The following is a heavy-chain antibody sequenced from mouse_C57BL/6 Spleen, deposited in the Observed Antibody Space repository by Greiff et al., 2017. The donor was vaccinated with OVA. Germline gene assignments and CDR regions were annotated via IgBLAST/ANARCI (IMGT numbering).Heavy chain of an antibody. Sequence: VQLVESGAELARPGASVKLSCKASGYTFTSYGISWVKQRTGQGLEWIGEIYPRSGNTYYNEKFKGKATLTADKSSSTAYMELRSLTSEDSAVYFCARSHLLRYFDVWGTGTTVTVSS. CDR3: ARSHLLRYFDV. CDR1: GYTFTSYG. D-gene: IGHD1-1*01. J-gene: IGHJ1*03. V-gene: IGHV1-81*01. CDR2: IYPRSGNT.